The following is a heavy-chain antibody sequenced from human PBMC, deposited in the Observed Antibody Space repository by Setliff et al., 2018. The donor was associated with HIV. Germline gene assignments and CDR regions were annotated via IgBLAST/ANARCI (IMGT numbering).Heavy chain of an antibody. D-gene: IGHD2-2*01. CDR1: GYTFTDYA. V-gene: IGHV1-3*01. Sequence: ASVKVSCKVSGYTFTDYAMHWVRQAPGQRLEWMGWINAGNGNTKYSQMFQGRVTITRDTSATTVYMELSSLTSEDTAVYYCARGYCSSTSCQYYFDYWGLGTLVTVSS. J-gene: IGHJ4*02. CDR3: ARGYCSSTSCQYYFDY. CDR2: INAGNGNT.